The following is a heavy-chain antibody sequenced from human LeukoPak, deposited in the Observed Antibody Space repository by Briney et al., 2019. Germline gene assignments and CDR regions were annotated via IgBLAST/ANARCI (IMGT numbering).Heavy chain of an antibody. Sequence: GGSLRLSCAASGFTVSSNYMSWVRQAPGKGLDWVSVIYSGGSTYYADSVKGRFTISRDNSKNTLYLQMNSLRAEDTAVYYCARAIVVPAAIIEAGYFDYWGQGTLVTVSS. D-gene: IGHD2-2*02. CDR2: IYSGGST. J-gene: IGHJ4*02. V-gene: IGHV3-66*02. CDR1: GFTVSSNY. CDR3: ARAIVVPAAIIEAGYFDY.